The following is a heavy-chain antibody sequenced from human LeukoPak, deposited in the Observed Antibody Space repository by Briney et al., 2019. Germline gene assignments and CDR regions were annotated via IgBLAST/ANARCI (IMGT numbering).Heavy chain of an antibody. J-gene: IGHJ4*02. CDR3: ARDRTYYYGSGSYYNSDY. CDR1: GYTFTSYG. CDR2: ISAYNGNT. Sequence: ASVKVSCKASGYTFTSYGISWVRQALGQGLEWMGWISAYNGNTNYAQKLQGRVTMTTDTSTSTAYMELRSLRSDDTAVYYCARDRTYYYGSGSYYNSDYWGQGTLVTVSS. V-gene: IGHV1-18*01. D-gene: IGHD3-10*01.